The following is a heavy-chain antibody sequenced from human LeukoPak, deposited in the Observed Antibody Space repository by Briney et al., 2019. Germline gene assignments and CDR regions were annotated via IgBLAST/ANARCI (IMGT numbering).Heavy chain of an antibody. Sequence: ASVKVSCKASGYTFTSYYMHWVQQAPGQGLEWMGIINPSGGSTSYAQKFQGRVTMTRDTSTSTVYMELSSLRSEDTAVYYCAVGSGSYYLFDYWGQGTLVTVSS. V-gene: IGHV1-46*01. CDR1: GYTFTSYY. D-gene: IGHD3-10*01. CDR3: AVGSGSYYLFDY. J-gene: IGHJ4*02. CDR2: INPSGGST.